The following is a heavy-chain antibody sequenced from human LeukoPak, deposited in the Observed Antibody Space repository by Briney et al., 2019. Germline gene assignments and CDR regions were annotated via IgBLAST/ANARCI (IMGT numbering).Heavy chain of an antibody. J-gene: IGHJ4*02. V-gene: IGHV3-21*01. Sequence: ETLSLTGTVSGGSISSSSDYWGWFRQPPGKGLEWVASISRNSTYIHYADSVKGRFTISRDNARNSLFLQMNSLRAEDTAIYYCASDEGNYFDYWGQGTLVTVSS. CDR3: ASDEGNYFDY. CDR1: GGSISSSS. CDR2: ISRNSTYI.